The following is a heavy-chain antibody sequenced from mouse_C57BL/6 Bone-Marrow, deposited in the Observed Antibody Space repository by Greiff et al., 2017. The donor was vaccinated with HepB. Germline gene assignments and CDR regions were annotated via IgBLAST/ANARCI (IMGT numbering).Heavy chain of an antibody. Sequence: DVKLVESGGDLVKPGGSLKLSCAASGFTFSSYGMSWVRQTPDKRLEWVATISSGGSYTYYPDSVKGRFTISRDNAKNTLYLQMSSLKSEDTAMYYCARQGYDYDVSFDYWGQGTTLTVSS. CDR1: GFTFSSYG. CDR3: ARQGYDYDVSFDY. CDR2: ISSGGSYT. D-gene: IGHD2-4*01. J-gene: IGHJ2*01. V-gene: IGHV5-6*02.